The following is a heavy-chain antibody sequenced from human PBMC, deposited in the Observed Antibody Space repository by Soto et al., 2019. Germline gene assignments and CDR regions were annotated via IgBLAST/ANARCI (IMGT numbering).Heavy chain of an antibody. CDR3: ARDSGYSHFDS. D-gene: IGHD5-18*01. CDR2: ISSSGTTT. V-gene: IGHV3-11*01. Sequence: QERLVESGGGLVKPGGSLRLSCAASGFTFSDYYMSWIRQAPGKGLEWISYISSSGTTTSYADSVQGRFTISRDNAKNSLYLHMATLTAGDTAVYYCARDSGYSHFDSWGQGTLVTVSS. J-gene: IGHJ4*02. CDR1: GFTFSDYY.